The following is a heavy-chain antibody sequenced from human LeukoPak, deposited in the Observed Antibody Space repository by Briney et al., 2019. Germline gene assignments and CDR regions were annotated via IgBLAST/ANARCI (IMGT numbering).Heavy chain of an antibody. J-gene: IGHJ4*02. CDR2: VDPEDGET. CDR3: ASEGGYCSSTSCYSGY. D-gene: IGHD2-2*02. Sequence: ASVKVSCKVSGYTFTDYYMHWVQQAPGKGLEWMGLVDPEDGETIYAEKFQGRVTITADTSTDTAYMELSSLRSGDTAVYYCASEGGYCSSTSCYSGYWGQGTLVTVSS. CDR1: GYTFTDYY. V-gene: IGHV1-69-2*01.